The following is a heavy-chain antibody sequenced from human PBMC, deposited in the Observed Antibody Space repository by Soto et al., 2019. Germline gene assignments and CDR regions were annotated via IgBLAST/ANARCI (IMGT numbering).Heavy chain of an antibody. Sequence: ASVKVSCKASGFTFTSSAMQWVRQARGQRLEWIGWIVVGSGNTNYAQKFQERVTITRDMSTSTAYMELSSLRSEDTAVYYCAADPGIAVAGTPGSYYYYGMDVWGQGTTVTVSS. CDR3: AADPGIAVAGTPGSYYYYGMDV. J-gene: IGHJ6*02. D-gene: IGHD6-19*01. CDR2: IVVGSGNT. V-gene: IGHV1-58*02. CDR1: GFTFTSSA.